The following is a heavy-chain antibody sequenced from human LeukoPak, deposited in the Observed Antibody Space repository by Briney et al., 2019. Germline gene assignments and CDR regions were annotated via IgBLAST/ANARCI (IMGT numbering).Heavy chain of an antibody. D-gene: IGHD3-22*01. CDR2: IYYSGST. CDR1: GGSISNYF. CDR3: VRVIGAPNYYYYMDV. J-gene: IGHJ6*03. Sequence: SETLSLTCTVSGGSISNYFWSWIRQPPGKGLEWIGYIYYSGSTNYNPSLKSRVTISVDMSKNQFSLKLNSVIAADTAVYFCVRVIGAPNYYYYMDVWGKGTTVTVSS. V-gene: IGHV4-59*01.